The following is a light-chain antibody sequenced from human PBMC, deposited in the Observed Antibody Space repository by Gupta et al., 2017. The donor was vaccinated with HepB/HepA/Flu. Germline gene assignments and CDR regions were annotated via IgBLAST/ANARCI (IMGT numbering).Light chain of an antibody. V-gene: IGLV1-47*01. CDR3: AAWDDSLNGFQV. J-gene: IGLJ2*01. CDR2: RNT. CDR1: SSNVGSHF. Sequence: QSMLPQPPSASGAPGHTVTISCSGSSSNVGSHFVYWYQPLPGLAPNILLFRNTKRASRVTDRCSGYKAGTSASLAISGLRHEDEGRYYCAAWDDSLNGFQVFGGGTQLTVL.